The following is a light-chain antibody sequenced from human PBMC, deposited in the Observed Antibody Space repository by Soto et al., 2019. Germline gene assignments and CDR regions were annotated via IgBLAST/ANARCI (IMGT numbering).Light chain of an antibody. Sequence: AIRTTQSPSSVSASTGDRVTITCRASQGISSYLAWYQQKPGKAPKLLIYAASTLQSGVPSRFSGSGSGTEFTLIISGLQPEDSATYYCQQYYSYPITFGQGTRLEIK. CDR2: AAS. J-gene: IGKJ5*01. CDR1: QGISSY. V-gene: IGKV1-8*01. CDR3: QQYYSYPIT.